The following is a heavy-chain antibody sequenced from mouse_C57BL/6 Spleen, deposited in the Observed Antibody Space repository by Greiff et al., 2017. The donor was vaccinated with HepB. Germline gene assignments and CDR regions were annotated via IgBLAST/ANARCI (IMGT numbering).Heavy chain of an antibody. J-gene: IGHJ3*01. D-gene: IGHD2-4*01. CDR1: GYTFTDYN. Sequence: EVQLQQSGPELVKPGASVKMSCKASGYTFTDYNMHWVKQSHGKSLEWIGYINPNNGGTSYNQKFKGKATLTVNKSSSTAYMELRSLTSEDSAVYYCARDYDVGAWFAYWGQGTLVTVSA. CDR2: INPNNGGT. CDR3: ARDYDVGAWFAY. V-gene: IGHV1-22*01.